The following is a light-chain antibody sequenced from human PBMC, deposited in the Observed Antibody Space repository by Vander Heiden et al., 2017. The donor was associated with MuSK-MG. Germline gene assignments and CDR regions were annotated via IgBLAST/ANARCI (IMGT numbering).Light chain of an antibody. CDR2: DAS. Sequence: AIQLTQSPSSLSASVGDRVTITCRASQGISSALAWYQQKPGKAPKLLNYDASSLESGVPSRFSGSGSGTDFTLTISSLQTEDFATYYCQQFNSYPFTFGPGTKVDIK. CDR1: QGISSA. CDR3: QQFNSYPFT. V-gene: IGKV1-13*02. J-gene: IGKJ3*01.